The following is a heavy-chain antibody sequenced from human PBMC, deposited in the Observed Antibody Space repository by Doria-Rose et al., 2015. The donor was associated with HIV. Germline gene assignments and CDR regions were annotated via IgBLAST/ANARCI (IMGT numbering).Heavy chain of an antibody. Sequence: ESGPVLVKPTETLTLTCTVSGVSLSSPGMGVSWIRQPPGKALEWLANIFSDDERSYNTSLKSRLTISRVTSKSQVVLTMTDMDPVDTATYYCARIKSSRWYHKYYFDFWGQGTLAIVSA. V-gene: IGHV2-26*01. CDR1: GVSLSSPGMG. D-gene: IGHD6-13*01. CDR3: ARIKSSRWYHKYYFDF. CDR2: IFSDDER. J-gene: IGHJ4*02.